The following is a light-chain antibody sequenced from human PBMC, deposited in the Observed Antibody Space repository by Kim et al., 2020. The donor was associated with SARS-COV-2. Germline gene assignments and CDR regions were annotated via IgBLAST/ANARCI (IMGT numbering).Light chain of an antibody. CDR2: QDS. Sequence: VSPGQTASITCSGDKLGDKYACWYQQKPGQSPVLVIYQDSKRPSGIPERFSGSNSGNTATLTISGTQAMDEADYYCQAWDSSTGVFGAGTQLTVL. J-gene: IGLJ2*01. V-gene: IGLV3-1*01. CDR3: QAWDSSTGV. CDR1: KLGDKY.